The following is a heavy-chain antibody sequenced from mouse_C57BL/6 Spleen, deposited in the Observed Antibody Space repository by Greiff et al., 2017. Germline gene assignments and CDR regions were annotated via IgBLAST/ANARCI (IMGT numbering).Heavy chain of an antibody. CDR2: IYPGDGDT. J-gene: IGHJ3*01. CDR1: GYAFSSSW. V-gene: IGHV1-82*01. Sequence: QVQLQQSGPELVKPGASVKISCKASGYAFSSSWMNWVKQRPGKGLEWIGRIYPGDGDTNYNGKFKGKATLTADKSSSTAYMQLSSLTSEDSAVYFGARGSTGTSGFAYWGQGTLVTVSA. CDR3: ARGSTGTSGFAY. D-gene: IGHD4-1*01.